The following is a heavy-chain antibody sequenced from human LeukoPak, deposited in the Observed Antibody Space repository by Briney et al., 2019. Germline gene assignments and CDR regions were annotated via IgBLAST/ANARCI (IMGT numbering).Heavy chain of an antibody. CDR3: ARPLQVLAATYGMDV. D-gene: IGHD2-15*01. J-gene: IGHJ6*02. Sequence: ASVKVSCKASGYTFTSYGISWVRQAPGQGLEWMGWISAYNGNTNYAQKLQGRVTMTTDTSTSTAYMELRSLRSDATAVYYCARPLQVLAATYGMDVRGQGTTVTVSS. V-gene: IGHV1-18*01. CDR2: ISAYNGNT. CDR1: GYTFTSYG.